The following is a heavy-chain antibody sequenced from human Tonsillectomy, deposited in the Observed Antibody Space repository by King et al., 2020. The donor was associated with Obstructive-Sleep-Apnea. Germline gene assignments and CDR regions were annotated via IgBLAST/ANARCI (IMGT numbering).Heavy chain of an antibody. V-gene: IGHV3-7*01. D-gene: IGHD6-19*01. J-gene: IGHJ4*02. CDR1: GFTFSNYW. CDR2: INQDGTKM. CDR3: AGAGYSSGYDY. Sequence: VQLVESGGGLVQPGGSLRLSCAASGFTFSNYWMSWVRQAPGKGLEWLANINQDGTKMFSVGSVKGRFTISIDNAKNSPYLLMNSLRAEDTAVYYCAGAGYSSGYDYWGQGTLVTVSS.